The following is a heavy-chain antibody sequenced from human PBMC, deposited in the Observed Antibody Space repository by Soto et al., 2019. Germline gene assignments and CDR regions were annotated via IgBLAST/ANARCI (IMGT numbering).Heavy chain of an antibody. J-gene: IGHJ3*02. CDR1: GVTFSSYF. V-gene: IGHV3-30*18. D-gene: IGHD1-26*01. Sequence: GGSLRISCASSGVTFSSYFVHWVRQAPGKGLEWVAVISYDGSNKYYADSVKGRFTISRDNSKNTLYLQMNSLRAEDTAVYYCAKLELIVGAPHAFDIWGQGTMVTVS. CDR2: ISYDGSNK. CDR3: AKLELIVGAPHAFDI.